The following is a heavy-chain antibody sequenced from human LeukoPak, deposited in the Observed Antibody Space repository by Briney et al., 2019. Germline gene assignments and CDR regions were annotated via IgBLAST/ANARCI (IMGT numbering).Heavy chain of an antibody. D-gene: IGHD6-19*01. CDR2: INPSGGST. J-gene: IGHJ4*02. V-gene: IGHV1-46*01. Sequence: ASVKVSFKASGYTFTSYYMHWVRQAPGQGLEWMGIINPSGGSTSYAQKFQGRVTMTRDTSTSTVYMELSSLRSEDTAVYYCARVKEARRVAVAIDYFDYWGQGTLVTVSS. CDR1: GYTFTSYY. CDR3: ARVKEARRVAVAIDYFDY.